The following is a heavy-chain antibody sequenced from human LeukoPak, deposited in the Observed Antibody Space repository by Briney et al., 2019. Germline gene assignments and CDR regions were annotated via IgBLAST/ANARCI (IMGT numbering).Heavy chain of an antibody. Sequence: SETLSLTCTVSGGSISTYYWSWIRQPPGKGLEYIGYIYDSGSTNYNPSLKSRVTMSVDTSKQQFSLKLSSVTAADTGVYYCARWGYDSSGYYLAYWGQGTLVTVSS. CDR1: GGSISTYY. CDR2: IYDSGST. V-gene: IGHV4-59*01. D-gene: IGHD3-22*01. CDR3: ARWGYDSSGYYLAY. J-gene: IGHJ4*02.